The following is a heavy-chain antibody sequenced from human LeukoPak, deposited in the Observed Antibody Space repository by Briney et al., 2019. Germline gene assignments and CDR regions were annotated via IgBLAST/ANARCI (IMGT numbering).Heavy chain of an antibody. D-gene: IGHD2-2*01. Sequence: GGSLRLSCAASGFTFSSYWMHWVRQAPGKGLEWVAFVRYDGSNKYYADSVKGRFTISRDNSKNTLYLQMNSLRAEDTAVYYCAKASRRNLFQLHCSSTSCYLGRAFDIWGQGTMVTVSS. CDR1: GFTFSSYW. CDR2: VRYDGSNK. CDR3: AKASRRNLFQLHCSSTSCYLGRAFDI. J-gene: IGHJ3*02. V-gene: IGHV3-30*02.